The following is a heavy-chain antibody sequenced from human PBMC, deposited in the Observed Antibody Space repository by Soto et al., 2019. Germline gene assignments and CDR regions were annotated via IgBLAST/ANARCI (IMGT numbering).Heavy chain of an antibody. D-gene: IGHD6-13*01. J-gene: IGHJ5*02. CDR3: ARDDSSSWYHWFDP. CDR1: GFTFSSYS. V-gene: IGHV3-21*01. Sequence: PGGSLRLSCAASGFTFSSYSMNWVRQAPGKGLEWVSSISSSSSYIYYADSVKGRFTISRDNAKNSLYLQMNSLRAEDTAVYYCARDDSSSWYHWFDPWGQGTLVTVSS. CDR2: ISSSSSYI.